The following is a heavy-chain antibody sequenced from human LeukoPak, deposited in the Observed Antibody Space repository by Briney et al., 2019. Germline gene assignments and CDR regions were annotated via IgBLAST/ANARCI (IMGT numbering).Heavy chain of an antibody. J-gene: IGHJ3*02. CDR2: IKQDGSEK. V-gene: IGHV3-7*03. CDR3: AKDAPLYSSGWYGVNAFDI. D-gene: IGHD6-19*01. CDR1: GFTFSSYW. Sequence: GGSLRLSCAASGFTFSSYWMSWVRQAPGKGLEWVANIKQDGSEKYYVDSVKGRFTISRDNAKNSLYLQMNSLRAEDTAVYYCAKDAPLYSSGWYGVNAFDIWGQGTMVTVSS.